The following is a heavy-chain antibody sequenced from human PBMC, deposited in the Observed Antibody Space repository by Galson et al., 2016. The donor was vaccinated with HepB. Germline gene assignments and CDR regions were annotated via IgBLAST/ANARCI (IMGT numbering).Heavy chain of an antibody. J-gene: IGHJ4*02. V-gene: IGHV3-15*01. CDR1: EFNFMNAG. D-gene: IGHD2/OR15-2a*01. Sequence: SLRLSCAASEFNFMNAGMGWVRQAPGKGPEWVGRIKSKSDGGATDYVAFAKGRFIISRDDSKNTLYLQMNSPKTEDTGVYYCTTYYLNRRIDFWGQGTLVTVSS. CDR2: IKSKSDGGAT. CDR3: TTYYLNRRIDF.